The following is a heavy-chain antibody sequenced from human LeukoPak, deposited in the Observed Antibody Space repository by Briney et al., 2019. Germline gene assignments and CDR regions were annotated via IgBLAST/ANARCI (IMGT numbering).Heavy chain of an antibody. Sequence: PSETLSLTCAVYGGSFSGYYWSWIRQPPGKGLEWIGETNHSGSTNYNPSLKSRVTISVDTSKNQFSLKLSSVTAADTAVYYCARGVLVVPAAILLFWFDPWGQGTLVTVSS. CDR3: ARGVLVVPAAILLFWFDP. CDR1: GGSFSGYY. V-gene: IGHV4-34*01. J-gene: IGHJ5*02. CDR2: TNHSGST. D-gene: IGHD2-2*01.